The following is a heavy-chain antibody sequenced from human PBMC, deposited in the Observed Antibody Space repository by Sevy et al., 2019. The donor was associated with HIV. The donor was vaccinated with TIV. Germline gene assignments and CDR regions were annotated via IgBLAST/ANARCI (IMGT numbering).Heavy chain of an antibody. Sequence: SETLSLTCTVSGGSISGYYWSWIRQPPGKGLEWIGYMSYSGSTNYIPSLKSRVIISIDTSKNQISLKLSSVTDADTAVYYCARHRDYGSWNDYNREFDHWGQGTLVTVSS. CDR3: ARHRDYGSWNDYNREFDH. J-gene: IGHJ4*02. D-gene: IGHD3-10*01. V-gene: IGHV4-59*08. CDR2: MSYSGST. CDR1: GGSISGYY.